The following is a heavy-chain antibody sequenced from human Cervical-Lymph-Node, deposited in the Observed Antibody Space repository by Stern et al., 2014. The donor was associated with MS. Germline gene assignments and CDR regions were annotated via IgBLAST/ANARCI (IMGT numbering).Heavy chain of an antibody. CDR1: GFIFRNYA. Sequence: QVQLVEYGGGVVQPGRSLRLSCVTSGFIFRNYAAHWVRQPPGKGLEWVALVSFDGRDKYYTDSVKGRFTVSRDNSKNTLYLEMNSLRLEDTAVYYCAKGGSGSYLDWGQGSLVTVSS. V-gene: IGHV3-30*18. CDR3: AKGGSGSYLD. D-gene: IGHD1-26*01. J-gene: IGHJ4*02. CDR2: VSFDGRDK.